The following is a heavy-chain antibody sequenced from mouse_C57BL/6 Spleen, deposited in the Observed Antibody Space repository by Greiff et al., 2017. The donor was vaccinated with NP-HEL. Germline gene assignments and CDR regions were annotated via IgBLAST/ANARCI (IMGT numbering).Heavy chain of an antibody. CDR2: INPNHGGT. CDR1: GYTFTDYN. D-gene: IGHD1-1*01. Sequence: EVQLQQSGPELVKPGASVKIPCKASGYTFTDYNMDWVKQSPGKSLEWIGDINPNHGGTIYNQKFKGKATLTVDKSSSTAYMELRSLTSEATAFYYGARALDYDSSPPDVWGTGTTVTVSS. CDR3: ARALDYDSSPPDV. J-gene: IGHJ1*03. V-gene: IGHV1-18*01.